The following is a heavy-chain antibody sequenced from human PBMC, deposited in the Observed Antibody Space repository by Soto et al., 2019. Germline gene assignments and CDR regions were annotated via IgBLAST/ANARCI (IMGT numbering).Heavy chain of an antibody. CDR2: IIPILGIA. CDR3: SRESDGSGSYYNGPYYFDY. Sequence: QVQLVQSGAEVKKPGSSVKVSCKAYGGTFSSYTISWVRQAPGQVLEWMGRIIPILGIANDAQKFQGRVTITADKSTSTAYMELSSLRSEDTAVYDCSRESDGSGSYYNGPYYFDYWGQGTLVTVSS. V-gene: IGHV1-69*08. CDR1: GGTFSSYT. D-gene: IGHD3-10*01. J-gene: IGHJ4*02.